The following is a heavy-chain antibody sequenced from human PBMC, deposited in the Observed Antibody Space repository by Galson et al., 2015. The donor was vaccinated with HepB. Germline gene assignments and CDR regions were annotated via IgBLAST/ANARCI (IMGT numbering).Heavy chain of an antibody. CDR1: GFTFSSYA. V-gene: IGHV3-23*01. D-gene: IGHD5-24*01. CDR3: ATRRWLPNDWYFEL. Sequence: SLRLSCAASGFTFSSYAMSWVRQAPGKGLEWVSAISGSGGSTYYADSVKGRFTISRDNSKNTLYLQMNSLRAEDTAVYYCATRRWLPNDWYFELWGRGTLVTVSS. J-gene: IGHJ2*01. CDR2: ISGSGGST.